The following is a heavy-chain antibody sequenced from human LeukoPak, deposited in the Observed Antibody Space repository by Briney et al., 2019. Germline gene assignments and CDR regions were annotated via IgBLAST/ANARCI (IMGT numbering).Heavy chain of an antibody. CDR3: AIPGYSSSWYGIDY. CDR1: GGSFSGYY. V-gene: IGHV4-34*01. D-gene: IGHD6-13*01. J-gene: IGHJ4*02. CDR2: INHSGST. Sequence: SETLSLTCAVYGGSFSGYYWSWIRQPPGKGLEWIGEINHSGSTNYNPSLKSRVTISVGTSKNQFSLKLSSETAADTAVYYCAIPGYSSSWYGIDYWGQGTLVTVSS.